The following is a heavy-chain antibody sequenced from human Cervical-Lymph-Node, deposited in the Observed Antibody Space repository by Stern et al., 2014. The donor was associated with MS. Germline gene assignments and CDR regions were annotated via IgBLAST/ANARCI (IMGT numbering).Heavy chain of an antibody. CDR2: IFYRGST. D-gene: IGHD6-13*01. J-gene: IGHJ4*02. V-gene: IGHV4-59*01. CDR3: ARVLRRRVIGAPGAGYYFDY. CDR1: GDSINYYY. Sequence: MQLVESGPGLVQPSETLSLTCPVSGDSINYYYWGWVRQPPGKALEWIGYIFYRGSTTYNPSLKSRVTISVDSSKNQFSLNLSSVTAADTAVYYCARVLRRRVIGAPGAGYYFDYWGQGTLVTVPS.